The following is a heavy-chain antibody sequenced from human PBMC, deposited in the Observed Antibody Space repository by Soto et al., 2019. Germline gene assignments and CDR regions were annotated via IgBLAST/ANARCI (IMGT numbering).Heavy chain of an antibody. J-gene: IGHJ6*02. Sequence: SETLSLTCSISGGSISSYYWTWIRQPPGKGLEWIGNIYYTGSTNYSPSLKSRVTISVDTSKNQFSLKLGSVTAADTAVYYCARESSSWTGGGYYYYYGMDVWGQGTTVTVSS. CDR1: GGSISSYY. V-gene: IGHV4-59*01. CDR3: ARESSSWTGGGYYYYYGMDV. D-gene: IGHD6-13*01. CDR2: IYYTGST.